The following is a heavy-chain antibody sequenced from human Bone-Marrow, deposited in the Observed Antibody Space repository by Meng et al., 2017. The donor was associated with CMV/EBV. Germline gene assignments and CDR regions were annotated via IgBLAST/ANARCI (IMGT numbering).Heavy chain of an antibody. CDR1: GLTFTTYA. CDR2: ISYDGSNK. J-gene: IGHJ5*02. V-gene: IGHV3-30-3*01. D-gene: IGHD6-19*01. CDR3: ARSGAPGYSSGQNWLDP. Sequence: GESLKISCAASGLTFTTYAMHWVRQAPGKGLEWVSVISYDGSNKYYADSVKGRFTISRDNSKNTLYLQMNSLRAEDTALYYCARSGAPGYSSGQNWLDPWGQGTLVTVSS.